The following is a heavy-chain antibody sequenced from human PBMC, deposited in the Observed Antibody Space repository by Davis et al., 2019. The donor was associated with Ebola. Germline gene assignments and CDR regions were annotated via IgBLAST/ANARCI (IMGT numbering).Heavy chain of an antibody. V-gene: IGHV1-46*01. Sequence: AASVKVSCKASGYTFTSYYMHWVRQAPGQGLEWMGIINPSGGSTSYAQKFQGRVTITRDTSASTAYMELSSLRSEDTAVYYCARVGVSSGWYSYFDYWGQGTLVTVSS. CDR2: INPSGGST. CDR1: GYTFTSYY. CDR3: ARVGVSSGWYSYFDY. D-gene: IGHD6-19*01. J-gene: IGHJ4*02.